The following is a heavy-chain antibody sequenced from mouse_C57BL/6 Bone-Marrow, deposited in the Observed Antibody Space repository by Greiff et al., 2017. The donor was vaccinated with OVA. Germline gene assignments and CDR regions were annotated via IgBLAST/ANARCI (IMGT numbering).Heavy chain of an antibody. CDR3: ARRGYGSSNYAMDY. D-gene: IGHD1-1*01. CDR1: GYTFTTYP. J-gene: IGHJ4*01. CDR2: FHPYNDDT. Sequence: VKLQESGAELVKPGASVKMSCKASGYTFTTYPIEWMKQNHGKSLVWIGNFHPYNDDTKYNEKFKGKATLTVEKSSSTVYLELSRLTSDDSAVYYCARRGYGSSNYAMDYWGQGTSVTVSS. V-gene: IGHV1-47*01.